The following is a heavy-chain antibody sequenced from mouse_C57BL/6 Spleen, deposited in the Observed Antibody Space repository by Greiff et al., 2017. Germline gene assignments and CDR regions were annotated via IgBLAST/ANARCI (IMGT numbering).Heavy chain of an antibody. D-gene: IGHD2-1*01. CDR2: ISSGSSTI. Sequence: EVKLMASGGGLVKPGGSLKLSCAASGFTFSDYGMHWVRQAPEKGLEWVAYISSGSSTIYYADTVKGRFTISRDNAKNTLFLQVTSLRSEDTAMYYCARIGNYGYAMDYWGQGTSVTVSS. J-gene: IGHJ4*01. V-gene: IGHV5-17*01. CDR1: GFTFSDYG. CDR3: ARIGNYGYAMDY.